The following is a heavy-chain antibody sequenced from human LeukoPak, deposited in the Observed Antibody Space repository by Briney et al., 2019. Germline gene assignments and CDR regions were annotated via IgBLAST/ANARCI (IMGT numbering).Heavy chain of an antibody. CDR3: ARLRGDSSGYDALDI. CDR1: GYSFTGYW. D-gene: IGHD3-22*01. CDR2: IYPGDSDT. V-gene: IGHV5-51*01. J-gene: IGHJ3*02. Sequence: GESLKISCKGSGYSFTGYWIGWVRQMPEKGLERVGIIYPGDSDTKYSPAFQGHVTISADKSISTAYLQWSSLRASDTAMYYCARLRGDSSGYDALDIWGQGTMVTVSS.